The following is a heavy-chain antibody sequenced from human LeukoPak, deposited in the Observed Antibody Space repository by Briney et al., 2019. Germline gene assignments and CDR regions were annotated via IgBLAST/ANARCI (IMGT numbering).Heavy chain of an antibody. CDR1: GESFSDHY. CDR2: IHHGGTT. Sequence: PSETLSLTCAVYGESFSDHYWTWIRQSPGKGLEWIGEIHHGGTTNYNPSFKGRVALSLDTSKNQFSLRLGFVTVADPARYYFARRSYNLSWRSNRYYFDYWGRGTLVTVSS. V-gene: IGHV4-34*10. CDR3: ARRSYNLSWRSNRYYFDY. J-gene: IGHJ4*02. D-gene: IGHD1-14*01.